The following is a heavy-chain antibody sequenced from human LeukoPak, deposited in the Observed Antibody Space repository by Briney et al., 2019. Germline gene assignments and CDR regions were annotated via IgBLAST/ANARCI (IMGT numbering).Heavy chain of an antibody. J-gene: IGHJ4*02. CDR1: GFTFSSYS. CDR2: ISGSRTTI. Sequence: GGSPRLSCAASGFTFSSYSMIWVRQPPGKGLEWVSYISGSRTTIHYADSVKGRFTISRDNAKNSLYLHMNSLSDEDTAMYYCARVTLGSTRDFDYWGQGTLVTVSS. V-gene: IGHV3-48*02. CDR3: ARVTLGSTRDFDY. D-gene: IGHD7-27*01.